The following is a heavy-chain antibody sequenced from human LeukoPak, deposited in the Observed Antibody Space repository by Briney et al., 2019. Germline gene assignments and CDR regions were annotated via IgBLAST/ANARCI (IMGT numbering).Heavy chain of an antibody. D-gene: IGHD3-22*01. Sequence: SQTLSLTCTVSGGSIGSGSYYWSWIRQPAGKGLEWIGRIYTSGSTNYNPSLKSRVTISVDTSKNQFSLKLSSVTAADTAVYYCARAPHYYDSSGYYYYYGMDVWGQGTTVTVSS. CDR2: IYTSGST. CDR3: ARAPHYYDSSGYYYYYGMDV. CDR1: GGSIGSGSYY. V-gene: IGHV4-61*02. J-gene: IGHJ6*02.